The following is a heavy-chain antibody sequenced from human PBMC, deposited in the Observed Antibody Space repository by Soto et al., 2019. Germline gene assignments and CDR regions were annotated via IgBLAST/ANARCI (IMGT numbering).Heavy chain of an antibody. CDR1: GGSFSGYY. J-gene: IGHJ6*03. CDR2: INHSGST. V-gene: IGHV4-34*01. CDR3: ARGRGYCTNGVCYIPKDYYYHYYMDV. D-gene: IGHD2-8*01. Sequence: QVQLQQWGAGLLKPSETLSLTCAVYGGSFSGYYWSWIRQPPGKGLEWIGEINHSGSTNYNPSLKSRVTISVDTSKNQFSLKLSSVTAADTAVYYCARGRGYCTNGVCYIPKDYYYHYYMDVWGKGTTVTVSS.